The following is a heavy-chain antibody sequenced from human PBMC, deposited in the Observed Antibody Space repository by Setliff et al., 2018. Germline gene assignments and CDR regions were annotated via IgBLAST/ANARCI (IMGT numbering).Heavy chain of an antibody. CDR1: GGSISSGGYY. Sequence: SETLSLTCTVSGGSISSGGYYWSWIRQHPGKGLEWIGYIYYSGSTYYNPSLKSRVTISVDTSKNQLSLELASVTAADTAVYYCARHVGSRSRGYNYYYYYMDVWGKGTTVTVSS. D-gene: IGHD3-10*01. V-gene: IGHV4-39*01. CDR2: IYYSGST. J-gene: IGHJ6*03. CDR3: ARHVGSRSRGYNYYYYYMDV.